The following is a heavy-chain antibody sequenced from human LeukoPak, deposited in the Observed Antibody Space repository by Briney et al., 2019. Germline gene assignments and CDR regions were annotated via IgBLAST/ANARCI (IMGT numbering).Heavy chain of an antibody. CDR1: GGSFSGYY. V-gene: IGHV4-34*01. D-gene: IGHD3-10*01. CDR2: INHSGST. J-gene: IGHJ4*02. Sequence: PSETLSLTCAVYGGSFSGYYWSWIRQPPGKGLEWIGEINHSGSTNYNPSLKSRVTISVDTSKNQFSLKLSSVTAADTAVYYCARNMVRGVIPFDYWGQGTLVTVSS. CDR3: ARNMVRGVIPFDY.